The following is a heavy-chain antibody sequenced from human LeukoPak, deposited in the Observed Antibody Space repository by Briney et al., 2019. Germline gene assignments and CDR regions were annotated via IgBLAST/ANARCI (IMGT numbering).Heavy chain of an antibody. D-gene: IGHD5-18*01. V-gene: IGHV3-9*01. CDR2: ISWNSGSI. Sequence: PGGSLRLSCAASGFTFDDYAMHWVRQAPGRGLEWVSGISWNSGSIGYADSVKGRFTISRDNSKNTLYLQMNSLRAEDTAVYYCARDRGGYTYSHDYWGQGTLVTVSS. CDR1: GFTFDDYA. CDR3: ARDRGGYTYSHDY. J-gene: IGHJ4*02.